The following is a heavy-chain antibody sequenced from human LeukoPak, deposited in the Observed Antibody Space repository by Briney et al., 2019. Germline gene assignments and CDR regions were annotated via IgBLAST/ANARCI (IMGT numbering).Heavy chain of an antibody. V-gene: IGHV4-34*01. J-gene: IGHJ6*02. CDR3: ARGRYYDFWSGHNYYYYGMDV. CDR1: GGSFSGYY. Sequence: SETLSLTCAVYGGSFSGYYWSWIRQPPGKGLEWIGEINHSGSTNYNPSLKSRVTISVDTSKNQFSLKLSSVTAADTAVYYCARGRYYDFWSGHNYYYYGMDVWGQGTTVTVSS. CDR2: INHSGST. D-gene: IGHD3-3*01.